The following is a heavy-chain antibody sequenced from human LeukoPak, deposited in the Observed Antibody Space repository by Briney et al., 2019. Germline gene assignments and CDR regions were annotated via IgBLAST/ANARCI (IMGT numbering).Heavy chain of an antibody. J-gene: IGHJ4*02. CDR1: GYTFTAYY. V-gene: IGHV1-2*02. CDR3: GRVKGSMVRGVKYYFDY. D-gene: IGHD3-10*01. Sequence: ASVKVSCKASGYTFTAYYMHWVRQAPGQGLEWMGWINPNSGDTNYAQKFQGRVTMARDTSISTAYMELSRLRSDDTAVYYCGRVKGSMVRGVKYYFDYWGQGTLVTVSS. CDR2: INPNSGDT.